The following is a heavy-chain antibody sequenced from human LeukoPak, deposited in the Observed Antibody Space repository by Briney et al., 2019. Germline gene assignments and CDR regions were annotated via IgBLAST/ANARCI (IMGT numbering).Heavy chain of an antibody. CDR2: IYPGDSDT. D-gene: IGHD3-9*01. CDR1: GYSFNNYW. CDR3: ARLYDILTSNSFDP. V-gene: IGHV5-51*01. J-gene: IGHJ5*02. Sequence: GESLKISCKGSGYSFNNYWIGWVRQMPGKGLEWMGIIYPGDSDTRYSPSFQGLVTISADKSISTAHVQWSSLKASDTAMYYCARLYDILTSNSFDPWGQGTLVTVSS.